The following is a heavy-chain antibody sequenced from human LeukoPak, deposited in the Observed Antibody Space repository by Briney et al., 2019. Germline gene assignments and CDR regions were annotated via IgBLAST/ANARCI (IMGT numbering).Heavy chain of an antibody. CDR1: GFTFSNYA. Sequence: GGSLRLSCAASGFTFSNYAMTWVRQAPGKGLEWVSTISDSGGSTDYADSVKGRFTISRDNSKNTLYLQMNSLRAEDTAVYYCAKDPYYGGNSGPRNFDYWGQGTLVTVSS. D-gene: IGHD4-23*01. CDR2: ISDSGGST. V-gene: IGHV3-23*01. J-gene: IGHJ4*02. CDR3: AKDPYYGGNSGPRNFDY.